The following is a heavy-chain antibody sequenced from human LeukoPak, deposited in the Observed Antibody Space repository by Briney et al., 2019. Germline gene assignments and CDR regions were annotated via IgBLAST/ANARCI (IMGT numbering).Heavy chain of an antibody. CDR3: ARDGLRYFDWLPPIGMDV. V-gene: IGHV3-48*03. D-gene: IGHD3-9*01. J-gene: IGHJ6*02. CDR1: GFTFSSYE. CDR2: ISSSGSTI. Sequence: GGSLRLSCAASGFTFSSYEMNWVRQAPGKGLEWVSYISSSGSTIYYADSVKGRFTISRDNAKNSLYLQMNSLRAEDTAVYYCARDGLRYFDWLPPIGMDVWGQGTTVTVSS.